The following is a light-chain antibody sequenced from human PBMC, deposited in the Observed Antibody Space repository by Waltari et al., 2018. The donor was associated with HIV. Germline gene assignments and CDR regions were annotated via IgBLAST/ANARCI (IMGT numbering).Light chain of an antibody. CDR3: SSYSARGFVA. V-gene: IGLV2-14*01. CDR1: TSDFDPFDL. CDR2: EVY. Sequence: HSALTQPASVSGSPGQSITISCTGPTSDFDPFDLVSWYQQSPGRAPQLIIFEVYFRPSGVSQRFSGSKSGDTASLTISALRAEDEADYFCSSYSARGFVAFGGGTKVTVL. J-gene: IGLJ3*02.